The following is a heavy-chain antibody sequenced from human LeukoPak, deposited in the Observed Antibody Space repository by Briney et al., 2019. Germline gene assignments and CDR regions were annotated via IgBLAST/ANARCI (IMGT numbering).Heavy chain of an antibody. CDR2: IVVGSGNT. D-gene: IGHD2-8*01. J-gene: IGHJ4*02. CDR3: AAVQMVYARGAWN. CDR1: GFTFTIST. Sequence: SVKVSCNASGFTFTISTMQWVRHGHGQRKEWKGWIVVGSGNTTYAQKFQERVTITMDMSTSTAYMELSSLRSEDTAVYYCAAVQMVYARGAWNWGQGTLVTVSS. V-gene: IGHV1-58*02.